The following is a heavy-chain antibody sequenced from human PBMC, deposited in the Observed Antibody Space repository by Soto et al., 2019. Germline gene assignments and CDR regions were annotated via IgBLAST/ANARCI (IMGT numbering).Heavy chain of an antibody. V-gene: IGHV3-23*01. CDR2: ISSSGGDT. J-gene: IGHJ4*02. CDR1: GFTFSSYP. Sequence: SGFTFSSYPMSWVRQAPGKGLEWVSAISSSGGDTYYTEAVEGRFTISRDNSKNTLYLQMTSLRAEDTAIYYCAKKRSENKAPFDYWGQGTLVTV. CDR3: AKKRSENKAPFDY. D-gene: IGHD1-1*01.